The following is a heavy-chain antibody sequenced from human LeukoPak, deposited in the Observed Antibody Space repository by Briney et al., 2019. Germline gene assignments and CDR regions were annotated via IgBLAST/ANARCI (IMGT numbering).Heavy chain of an antibody. CDR3: ARGLSMTTVTPFDY. V-gene: IGHV4-34*01. CDR2: INHSGST. Sequence: PSETLSLTCAVYGGSFSGYYWSWIRQPPGKGMEWIGEINHSGSTNYNPSLKSRVTISVDTSENQFSLKLSSGTATDPAASYCARGLSMTTVTPFDYWGQGTLVTVSS. J-gene: IGHJ4*02. D-gene: IGHD4-17*01. CDR1: GGSFSGYY.